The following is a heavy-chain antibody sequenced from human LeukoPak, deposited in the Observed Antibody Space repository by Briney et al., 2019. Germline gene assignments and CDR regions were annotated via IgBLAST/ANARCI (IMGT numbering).Heavy chain of an antibody. J-gene: IGHJ4*02. Sequence: ASVKVSCKASGYTFTSYGISGVRQAPGQGLEWMGWISAYNGNTNYAQKLQGRVTMTTDTSTSTAYMELRSLRSDDTAVYYCARDVDIVVVPAAIGLDYWGQGTLVTVSS. V-gene: IGHV1-18*01. CDR2: ISAYNGNT. CDR3: ARDVDIVVVPAAIGLDY. D-gene: IGHD2-2*03. CDR1: GYTFTSYG.